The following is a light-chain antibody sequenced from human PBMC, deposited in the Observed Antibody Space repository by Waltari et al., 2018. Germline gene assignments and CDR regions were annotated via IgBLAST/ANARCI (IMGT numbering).Light chain of an antibody. CDR2: EDY. Sequence: NFMLTQPRSVSESPGKTVTISCTRSSGNIASTYVQWYQPRPGSSPSTVIYEDYHRPPGVPDRFSASFDSSSNSASLTISGLKTEDEADYYCQSYDSNNYVIFGGGTKLTVL. V-gene: IGLV6-57*01. CDR3: QSYDSNNYVI. J-gene: IGLJ2*01. CDR1: SGNIASTY.